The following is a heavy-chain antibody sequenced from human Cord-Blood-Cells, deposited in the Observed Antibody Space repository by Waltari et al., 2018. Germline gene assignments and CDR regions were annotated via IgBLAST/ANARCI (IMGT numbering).Heavy chain of an antibody. CDR3: ARGRVGSSWYDY. J-gene: IGHJ4*02. D-gene: IGHD6-13*01. Sequence: QVQLVQSGAEVKKPGASGKVSCKASGYTFTSYDINWLRQATGQGLEWMGWMNPNSGNTGYAQKCQGRVTITRNTSISTAYMELSSLRSEDTAVYYCARGRVGSSWYDYWGQGTLVTVSS. V-gene: IGHV1-8*03. CDR1: GYTFTSYD. CDR2: MNPNSGNT.